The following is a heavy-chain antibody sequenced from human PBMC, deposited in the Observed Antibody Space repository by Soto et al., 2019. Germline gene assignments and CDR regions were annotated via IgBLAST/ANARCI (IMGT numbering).Heavy chain of an antibody. Sequence: GGSLRLSCAASGFICSSYDMSWVRQAPGKGLEWVSTILVDGRTFYVDSVKGRFTISRDSSKNTVYPQMNSLTAGDTALYYCAKATATGGGAFDICGQGTMVTV. D-gene: IGHD2-8*02. CDR2: ILVDGRT. V-gene: IGHV3-23*01. CDR3: AKATATGGGAFDI. J-gene: IGHJ3*02. CDR1: GFICSSYD.